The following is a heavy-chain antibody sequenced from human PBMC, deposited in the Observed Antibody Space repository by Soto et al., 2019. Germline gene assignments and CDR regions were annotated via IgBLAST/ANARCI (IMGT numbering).Heavy chain of an antibody. Sequence: SETLSLTCAVSGYSISSGYYWGWIRQPPGKVLEWIGSIYHSGSTYYNPSLKSRVTISVDTSKNQFSLKLSSVTAADTAVYYCARARDIAVAGLFDYWGQGTLVTVSS. J-gene: IGHJ4*02. V-gene: IGHV4-38-2*01. D-gene: IGHD6-19*01. CDR3: ARARDIAVAGLFDY. CDR1: GYSISSGYY. CDR2: IYHSGST.